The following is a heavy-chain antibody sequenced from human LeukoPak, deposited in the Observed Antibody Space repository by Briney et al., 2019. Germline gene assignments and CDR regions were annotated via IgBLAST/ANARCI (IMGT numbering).Heavy chain of an antibody. D-gene: IGHD2-2*02. V-gene: IGHV4-59*01. CDR1: GGSISSYY. Sequence: SETLSLTCTVSGGSISSYYWSWIRQPPGKGLEWIGYIYYSGSTNYNPSLKSRVTMSLDASKNQFSLELNSVTPADTAVYYCARVVKKGYCSSTSCYRVRDYYYYMDVWGKGTTVTISS. J-gene: IGHJ6*03. CDR3: ARVVKKGYCSSTSCYRVRDYYYYMDV. CDR2: IYYSGST.